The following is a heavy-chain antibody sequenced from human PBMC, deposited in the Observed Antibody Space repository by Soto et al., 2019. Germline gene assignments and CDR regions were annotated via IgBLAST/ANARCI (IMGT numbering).Heavy chain of an antibody. CDR3: ARTGTTPYYYYGMDV. D-gene: IGHD1-7*01. CDR2: IIPIFGTA. V-gene: IGHV1-69*13. Sequence: AASVKVSCRASGGTFSSYAISWVRQAPGQEIEWMGGIIPIFGTANYALNFQGRVTITAGEATSTAYMELSSMRSEDTAVYYCARTGTTPYYYYGMDVWGQGTTVTVSS. J-gene: IGHJ6*02. CDR1: GGTFSSYA.